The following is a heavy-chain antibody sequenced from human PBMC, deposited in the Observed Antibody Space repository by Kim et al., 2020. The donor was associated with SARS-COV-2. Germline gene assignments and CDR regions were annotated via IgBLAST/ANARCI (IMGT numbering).Heavy chain of an antibody. CDR2: ISSSSSYT. J-gene: IGHJ4*02. V-gene: IGHV3-11*06. Sequence: GGSLRLSCAASGFTFSDYYMSWIRQAPGKGLEWVSYISSSSSYTNYADSVKGRFTISRDNAKNSLYLQMNSLRAEDTAVYYCARTQSLAGDYFDYWGQGTLVTVSS. CDR1: GFTFSDYY. D-gene: IGHD3-16*01. CDR3: ARTQSLAGDYFDY.